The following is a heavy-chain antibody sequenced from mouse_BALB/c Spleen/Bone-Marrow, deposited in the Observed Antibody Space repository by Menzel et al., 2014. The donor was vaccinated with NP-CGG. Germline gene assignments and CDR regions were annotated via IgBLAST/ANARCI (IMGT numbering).Heavy chain of an antibody. D-gene: IGHD3-1*01. V-gene: IGHV1-15*01. CDR2: THPGSGGT. CDR3: TRDWGLR. Sequence: QVHVKQSGAELVRPGASVKLSCKALGYTFTDYEMHWVKQTPVHGLEWIGVTHPGSGGTAYNQKFKGKATLTADKSSTTAYMDLSSPTSEDSAVYYCTRDWGLRWGQGTTLTVSS. J-gene: IGHJ2*01. CDR1: GYTFTDYE.